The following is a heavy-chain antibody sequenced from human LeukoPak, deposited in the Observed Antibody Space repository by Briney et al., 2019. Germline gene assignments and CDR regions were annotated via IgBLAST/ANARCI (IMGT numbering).Heavy chain of an antibody. CDR2: ISDSGNT. J-gene: IGHJ3*02. V-gene: IGHV3-23*01. CDR1: GFTLSSYA. D-gene: IGHD3-22*01. CDR3: AKDYYYDSSGYLSGSHDAFDI. Sequence: PGGSLRLSCAASGFTLSSYAMSWVRQAPGKGLEWVSAISDSGNTYHADSVKGRFTISRDSSKNTLFLQMNRLRPEDAAVYYCAKDYYYDSSGYLSGSHDAFDIWGQGTMVTVSS.